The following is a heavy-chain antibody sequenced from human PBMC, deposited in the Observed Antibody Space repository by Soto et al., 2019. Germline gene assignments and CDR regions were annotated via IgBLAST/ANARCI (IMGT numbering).Heavy chain of an antibody. Sequence: ASVKVSCEASGFTFTSSAVQWVRQARGQRLEWIGWIVVGSGNTNYAQKFQERVTITRDMSTSTAYMELSSLRSEDTAVYYCAADGLNYYDSSGYLFYYYYGMDVWGQGTTVTVCS. CDR1: GFTFTSSA. CDR3: AADGLNYYDSSGYLFYYYYGMDV. J-gene: IGHJ6*02. D-gene: IGHD3-22*01. V-gene: IGHV1-58*01. CDR2: IVVGSGNT.